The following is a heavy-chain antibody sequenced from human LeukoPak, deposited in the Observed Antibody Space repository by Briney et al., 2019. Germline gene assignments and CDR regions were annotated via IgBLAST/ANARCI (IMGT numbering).Heavy chain of an antibody. CDR1: GGSISSSSYY. CDR3: AGCVSSGSNWFDP. Sequence: SETLSLTCTVSGGSISSSSYYWGWIRQPPGKGLEWIGSIYYSGSTYYNPSLKSRVTISVDTSKNQFSLKLSSVTAADTAVYYCAGCVSSGSNWFDPWGQGTLVTVSS. D-gene: IGHD3-22*01. V-gene: IGHV4-39*07. CDR2: IYYSGST. J-gene: IGHJ5*02.